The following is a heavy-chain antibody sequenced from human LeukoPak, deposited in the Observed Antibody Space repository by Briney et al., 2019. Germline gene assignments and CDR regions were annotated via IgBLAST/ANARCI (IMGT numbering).Heavy chain of an antibody. CDR1: GFTFSSYA. D-gene: IGHD6-13*01. CDR2: ISYDGSNK. CDR3: ARRGSSWDYYFDY. Sequence: GGSLRLSCAASGFTFSSYAVHWVRQAPGKGLEWVAVISYDGSNKYYADSVKGRFTISRDNSKNTLYLQMNSLRAEDTAVYYCARRGSSWDYYFDYWGQGTLVTVSS. V-gene: IGHV3-30-3*01. J-gene: IGHJ4*02.